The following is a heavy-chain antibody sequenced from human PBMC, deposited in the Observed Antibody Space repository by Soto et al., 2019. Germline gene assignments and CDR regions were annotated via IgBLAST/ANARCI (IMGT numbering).Heavy chain of an antibody. CDR1: GYTLTELS. CDR3: ATIQSGSYISPFDY. CDR2: FDPEDGET. J-gene: IGHJ4*02. V-gene: IGHV1-24*01. Sequence: ASVKVSCKVSGYTLTELSMHWVRQAPGKGLEWMGGFDPEDGETIYAQKFQGRVTMTEDTSTDTAYMELSSLRSEDTAVYYCATIQSGSYISPFDYWGQGTLVTVSS. D-gene: IGHD1-26*01.